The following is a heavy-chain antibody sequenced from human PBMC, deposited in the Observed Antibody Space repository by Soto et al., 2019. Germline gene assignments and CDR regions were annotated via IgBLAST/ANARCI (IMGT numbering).Heavy chain of an antibody. CDR3: AKDSANERATREIVVVPAAKDYMDV. Sequence: EVQLLESGGGLVQPGGSLRLSCAASGFTFSSYAMSWVRQAPGKGLEWVSAISGSGGSTYYADSVKGRFTISRDNSKNTLYLQMNSLRAEDTAVYYCAKDSANERATREIVVVPAAKDYMDVWGKGTTVTVSS. J-gene: IGHJ6*03. CDR1: GFTFSSYA. CDR2: ISGSGGST. D-gene: IGHD2-2*01. V-gene: IGHV3-23*01.